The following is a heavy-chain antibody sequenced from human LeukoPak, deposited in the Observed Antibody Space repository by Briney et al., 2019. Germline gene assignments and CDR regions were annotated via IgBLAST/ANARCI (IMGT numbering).Heavy chain of an antibody. V-gene: IGHV3-74*01. Sequence: GGSLRLSCAASGFTFRSYWMHWVRQAPGKGLVWVSRINTGGSSTSYADFVKGRFTISRDNAKNTLYLQMSSLRAEDTAVYYCARDGYAFDIWGQGTMVTVSS. CDR3: ARDGYAFDI. CDR2: INTGGSST. CDR1: GFTFRSYW. J-gene: IGHJ3*02.